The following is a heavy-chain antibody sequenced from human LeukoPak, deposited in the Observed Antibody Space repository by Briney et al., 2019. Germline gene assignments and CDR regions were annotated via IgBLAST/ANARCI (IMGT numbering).Heavy chain of an antibody. D-gene: IGHD3-10*01. V-gene: IGHV3-11*04. CDR2: ISSSGSTI. Sequence: PGGSLRLSCATSGFTFSDYYMSWIRQAPGKGLEWVSYISSSGSTIYYADSVKGRFTISRDNAKNSLYLQMNSRRAEDTAVYYCARERYSYGSGYDFDYWGQGTLVTVSS. CDR3: ARERYSYGSGYDFDY. J-gene: IGHJ4*02. CDR1: GFTFSDYY.